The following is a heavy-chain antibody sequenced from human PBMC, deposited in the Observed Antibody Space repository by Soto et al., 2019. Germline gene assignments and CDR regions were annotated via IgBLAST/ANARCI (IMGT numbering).Heavy chain of an antibody. CDR1: GFSFRTYA. CDR2: ISGSGGRT. Sequence: PGGSLRLSCAASGFSFRTYAMGWVRQAPGKGLEWVSGISGSGGRTYYADSMKGRFTISRDNSKNTVYLQVNSLRAEDTAVYYCAKIVEAVAGTVYASWGQGTLVTVSS. V-gene: IGHV3-23*01. CDR3: AKIVEAVAGTVYAS. D-gene: IGHD6-19*01. J-gene: IGHJ5*02.